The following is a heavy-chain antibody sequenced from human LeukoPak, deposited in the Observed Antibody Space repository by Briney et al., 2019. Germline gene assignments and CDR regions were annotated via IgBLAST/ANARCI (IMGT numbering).Heavy chain of an antibody. CDR2: ISSRSTYI. Sequence: PGGSLRLSCAASRFTFSTYSMNWVRQAPGKGLEWVSSISSRSTYIYYADSAKGRFTISRDNAKNSLYLQMNNLRAEDTAMFYCATSMAQDVDAFHIWGQGTMVSVSS. D-gene: IGHD2-21*01. CDR1: RFTFSTYS. J-gene: IGHJ3*02. V-gene: IGHV3-21*01. CDR3: ATSMAQDVDAFHI.